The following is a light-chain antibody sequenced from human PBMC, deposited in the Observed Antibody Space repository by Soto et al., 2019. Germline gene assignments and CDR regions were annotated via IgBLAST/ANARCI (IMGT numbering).Light chain of an antibody. CDR2: GSS. Sequence: EIVLTQSPGTLSLSPGERATLSCRASQTISSSYLAWYQQKPDQAPRLLIYGSSIRATGVPDRFSGSGSGTDFTLAISRLEPEDYAVYYCQQYINWRRTLGQGTKVDIK. CDR1: QTISSSY. J-gene: IGKJ1*01. CDR3: QQYINWRRT. V-gene: IGKV3-20*01.